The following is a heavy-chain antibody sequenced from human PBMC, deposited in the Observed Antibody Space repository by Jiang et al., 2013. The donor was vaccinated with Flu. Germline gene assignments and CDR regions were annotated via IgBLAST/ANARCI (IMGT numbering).Heavy chain of an antibody. CDR3: ARHLRDQLWFGELGL. V-gene: IGHV5-51*01. CDR2: IYPTDSDT. J-gene: IGHJ4*02. Sequence: GKGLEWMGIIYPTDSDTRYSLSFQGQVTLSADKSISTAYLQWSSLKASDTAMYYCARHLRDQLWFGELGLWGQGTLVTVSS. D-gene: IGHD3-10*01.